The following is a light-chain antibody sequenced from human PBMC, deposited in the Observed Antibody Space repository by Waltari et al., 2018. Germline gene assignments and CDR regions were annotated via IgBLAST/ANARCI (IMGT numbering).Light chain of an antibody. CDR1: QSVASNY. CDR2: TAS. J-gene: IGKJ4*01. V-gene: IGKV3-20*01. Sequence: EIVLTQSPGTLSLSPGERATLSCRASQSVASNYLAWSQQKPGQAPRLLMYTASSRASGIPDRFSGSGSGTDFTLTISRLEPEDFAVYYRQQYGTSPLTFGGGTRVDLK. CDR3: QQYGTSPLT.